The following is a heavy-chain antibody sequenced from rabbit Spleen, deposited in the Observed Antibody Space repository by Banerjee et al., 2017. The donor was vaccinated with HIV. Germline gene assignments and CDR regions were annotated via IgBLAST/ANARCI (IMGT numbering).Heavy chain of an antibody. J-gene: IGHJ4*01. CDR3: AREAGSSYNEFNL. CDR1: GFDFSAYTF. D-gene: IGHD4-2*01. Sequence: QEQLVESGGDLVQPGASLTLACTASGFDFSAYTFMCWVRQAPGKGLEWIACINAATAKPVYATWAKGRFTISRTSSTTVTLRMTSLTAADTATYFCAREAGSSYNEFNLWGPGTLVTVS. CDR2: INAATAKP. V-gene: IGHV1S45*01.